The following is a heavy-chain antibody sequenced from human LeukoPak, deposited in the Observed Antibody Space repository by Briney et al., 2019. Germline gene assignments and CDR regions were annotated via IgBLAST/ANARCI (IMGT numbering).Heavy chain of an antibody. CDR3: AIQGGRDWFDP. Sequence: ASVKVSCKASGGTFSSYGISWVRQATGQGLEWMGWMNPNSGNTDYAQKIQGRVTMTRNTSISTAYMELSSLRSEDTAVYYCAIQGGRDWFDPWGQGTLVTVSS. CDR2: MNPNSGNT. V-gene: IGHV1-8*02. CDR1: GGTFSSYG. J-gene: IGHJ5*02. D-gene: IGHD3-16*01.